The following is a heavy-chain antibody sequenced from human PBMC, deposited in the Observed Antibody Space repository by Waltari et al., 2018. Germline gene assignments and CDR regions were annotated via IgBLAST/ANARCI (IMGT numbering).Heavy chain of an antibody. D-gene: IGHD1-26*01. V-gene: IGHV4-39*07. CDR3: ARVGRDSGSYSASDY. J-gene: IGHJ4*02. CDR2: IYYSGST. Sequence: QLQLQESGPGLVKPSETLSLTCTVSGGSISSSSYYWGWIRQPPGKGLEWIGSIYYSGSTSYNPRLKSRVTISVDTSKNQFSLKLSSVTAADTAVYYCARVGRDSGSYSASDYWGQGTLVTVSS. CDR1: GGSISSSSYY.